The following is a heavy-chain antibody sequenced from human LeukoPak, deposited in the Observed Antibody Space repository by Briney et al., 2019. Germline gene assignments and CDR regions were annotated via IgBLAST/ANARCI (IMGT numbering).Heavy chain of an antibody. Sequence: ASVKVSCKASGYTFTDYYVHWVRQAPGQGLEWMGWINANNGDTNYVQKFQGRVTMTSDTSFREPSVALTKLRSDDTAVYYCARVSPIYQLFFWFDPWGQGTLVTVSS. D-gene: IGHD2-2*01. V-gene: IGHV1-2*02. J-gene: IGHJ5*02. CDR3: ARVSPIYQLFFWFDP. CDR1: GYTFTDYY. CDR2: INANNGDT.